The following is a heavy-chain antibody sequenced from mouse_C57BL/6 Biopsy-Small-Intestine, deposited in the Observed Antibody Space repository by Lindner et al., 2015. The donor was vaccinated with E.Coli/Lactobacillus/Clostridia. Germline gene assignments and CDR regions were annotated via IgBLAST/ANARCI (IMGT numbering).Heavy chain of an antibody. CDR1: GYAFTNYL. V-gene: IGHV1-54*01. CDR3: ARSDGYAEGGHGY. D-gene: IGHD2-2*01. CDR2: LNPGSGDT. J-gene: IGHJ2*01. Sequence: VQLQESGAELVRPGTSVKVSCKASGYAFTNYLIEWVKQRPGQGLEWIGVLNPGSGDTNCNEKFRGKATLTADRSSSTAYMQFSSLTSEDSAVYFCARSDGYAEGGHGYWGQGTTLTVSS.